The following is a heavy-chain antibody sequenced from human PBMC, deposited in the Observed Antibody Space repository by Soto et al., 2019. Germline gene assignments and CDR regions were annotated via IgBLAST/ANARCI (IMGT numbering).Heavy chain of an antibody. Sequence: PSETLSLTCAVSGGSISSSNWWSWVRQPPGKGLEWIGEIYHSGSTNYNPSLKSRVTISVDKSKNQFSLKLSSVTAADTAVYYCARWRVRQQLAGLDYWGQGTLVTVSS. D-gene: IGHD6-13*01. J-gene: IGHJ4*02. V-gene: IGHV4-4*02. CDR3: ARWRVRQQLAGLDY. CDR1: GGSISSSNW. CDR2: IYHSGST.